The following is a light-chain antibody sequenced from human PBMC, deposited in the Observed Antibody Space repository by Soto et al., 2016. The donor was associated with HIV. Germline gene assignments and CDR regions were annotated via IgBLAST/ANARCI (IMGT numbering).Light chain of an antibody. CDR3: HSRDSSVNHHYV. V-gene: IGLV3-19*01. Sequence: SSELTQDPAVSVALGQTVKITCQGDTLRSNYASWYQQKPGQAPVVVIYGKNNRPSEIPDRFSGSNSGNTASLTITGAQAEDEADYYCHSRDSSVNHHYVFGTGTKVTVL. CDR1: TLRSNY. CDR2: GKN. J-gene: IGLJ1*01.